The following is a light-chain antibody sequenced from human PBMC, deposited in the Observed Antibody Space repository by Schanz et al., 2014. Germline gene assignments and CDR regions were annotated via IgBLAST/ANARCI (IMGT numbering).Light chain of an antibody. J-gene: IGLJ3*02. CDR3: LLSFSGPWV. CDR1: TGTVTSGHY. Sequence: AVVTQEPSLTVSPGGTVTLTCGASTGTVTSGHYPYWFQQTPSPSPIPLIYDTTPTPSWTPARFSGSLLGGKAALTLSGAQPEDEADYYCLLSFSGPWVFGGGTKVTVL. CDR2: DTT. V-gene: IGLV7-46*01.